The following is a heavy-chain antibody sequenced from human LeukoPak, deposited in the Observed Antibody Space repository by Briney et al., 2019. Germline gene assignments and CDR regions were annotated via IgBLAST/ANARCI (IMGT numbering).Heavy chain of an antibody. Sequence: SETLSLTCTVSGDSINNYYWSWIRQPPGKGLEWIGYIYNSGSTTYNPSLKSRVTIPLDTSKNQFSLKLSSVTAADTAVYYCARLHPGDYWGQGTLVTVSS. V-gene: IGHV4-59*08. J-gene: IGHJ4*02. CDR1: GDSINNYY. CDR3: ARLHPGDY. D-gene: IGHD3-10*01. CDR2: IYNSGST.